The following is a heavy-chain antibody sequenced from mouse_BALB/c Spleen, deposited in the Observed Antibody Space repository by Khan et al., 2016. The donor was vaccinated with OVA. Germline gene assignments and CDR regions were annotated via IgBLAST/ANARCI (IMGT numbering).Heavy chain of an antibody. CDR3: ARVDYGYGFAY. Sequence: EVELVESGGGLVEPGGSLRLSCATSGFTFSDYYMSWVRQPPGKALEWLGFIRKKASGYTTEDSACVKGRFTISRDNSQSILDLQMNSLRAEDSATYYGARVDYGYGFAYWGQGTLVTVSA. V-gene: IGHV7-3*02. CDR1: GFTFSDYY. D-gene: IGHD1-2*01. CDR2: IRKKASGYTT. J-gene: IGHJ3*01.